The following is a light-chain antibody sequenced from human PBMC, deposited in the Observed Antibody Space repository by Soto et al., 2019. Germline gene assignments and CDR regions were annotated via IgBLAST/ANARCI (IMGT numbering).Light chain of an antibody. CDR3: CSYAGTNTFV. J-gene: IGLJ1*01. Sequence: QSALTQPASVSGSPGQSITISCTGTSSDVGSYNLVSWYQQHPGKAPKLMIYEGNKRPSGVFNRFSGSKSANTASLTISGLQTEDEADYYCCSYAGTNTFVLGTGTKVTVL. V-gene: IGLV2-23*01. CDR1: SSDVGSYNL. CDR2: EGN.